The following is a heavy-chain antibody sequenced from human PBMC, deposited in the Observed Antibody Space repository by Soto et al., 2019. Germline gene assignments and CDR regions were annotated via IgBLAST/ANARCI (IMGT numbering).Heavy chain of an antibody. Sequence: SETLSLTCTVSGGSISSSTYYWGWIRQPPGNGLEWIGNIYHSGSTYYNPSLKSRVTISVDTSKNQFSLKLSSVTAADTAVYYCATLLKGDYWGPGTLVTVSS. CDR3: ATLLKGDY. J-gene: IGHJ4*02. CDR2: IYHSGST. V-gene: IGHV4-39*01. D-gene: IGHD2-15*01. CDR1: GGSISSSTYY.